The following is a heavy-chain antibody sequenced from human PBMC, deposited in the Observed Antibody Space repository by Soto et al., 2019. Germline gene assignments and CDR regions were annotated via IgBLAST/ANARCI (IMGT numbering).Heavy chain of an antibody. CDR2: ISGSGGST. D-gene: IGHD5-18*01. Sequence: EVQLLESGGGLVPPGGFLRLSCVASGMTLSNYAVNWVRQAPGKGLEWVSAISGSGGSTYYAGSVKGRFTIARDNSKNTVFLEMNSLRGEDTAVYYCAKVPASSLTASRPFDQCGQGTLVTVSS. J-gene: IGHJ4*02. V-gene: IGHV3-23*01. CDR1: GMTLSNYA. CDR3: AKVPASSLTASRPFDQ.